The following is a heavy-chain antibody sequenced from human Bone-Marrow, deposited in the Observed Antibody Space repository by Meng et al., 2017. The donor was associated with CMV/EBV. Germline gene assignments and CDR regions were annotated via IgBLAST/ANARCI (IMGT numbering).Heavy chain of an antibody. CDR3: ARVRGGHCSRTGCRTDGFDS. V-gene: IGHV1-46*01. J-gene: IGHJ4*02. CDR1: GYTFTSYY. Sequence: QVQLVQSGAEVKKPGASVKVSCKASGYTFTSYYMHWVRQAPGQGLEWMGIINPSGGSTSYAQKFQGRVTMTADTAASTAFMELRSLRSDDTAVYYCARVRGGHCSRTGCRTDGFDSWGQGTLVTVSS. CDR2: INPSGGST. D-gene: IGHD2-2*01.